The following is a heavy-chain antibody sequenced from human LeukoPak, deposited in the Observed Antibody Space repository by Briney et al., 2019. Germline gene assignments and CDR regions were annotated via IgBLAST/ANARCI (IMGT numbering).Heavy chain of an antibody. CDR2: ISSSSTI. CDR1: GFSFSSYS. Sequence: GGSLRLSCAASGFSFSSYSMSGVRQAPGKGLEWVSYISSSSTIYYVDSVKGRFTISRDNAKNSLYLQMNSLRDEDTAVYYCARDATAGLFDYWGQGTLVTVSS. CDR3: ARDATAGLFDY. J-gene: IGHJ4*02. D-gene: IGHD6-13*01. V-gene: IGHV3-48*02.